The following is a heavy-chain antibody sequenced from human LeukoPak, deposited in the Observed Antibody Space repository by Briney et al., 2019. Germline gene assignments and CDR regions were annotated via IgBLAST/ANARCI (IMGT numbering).Heavy chain of an antibody. D-gene: IGHD3-3*01. CDR2: INPNTGGT. CDR1: GYTFSGHY. Sequence: ASVKVSCRASGYTFSGHYMHWVRQAPGQGLEWMGWINPNTGGTNYAQKFQGGVTMTRDTSISTVYMELRRPRSDDTAVYYCARDMYDFLSAAYYFDYWGQGTLVTVSS. J-gene: IGHJ4*02. V-gene: IGHV1-2*02. CDR3: ARDMYDFLSAAYYFDY.